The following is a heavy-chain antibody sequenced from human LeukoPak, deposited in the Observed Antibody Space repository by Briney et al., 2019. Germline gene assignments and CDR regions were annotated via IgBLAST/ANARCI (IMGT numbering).Heavy chain of an antibody. CDR3: ARAALVGATSPSDY. CDR1: GYTFTSYD. J-gene: IGHJ4*02. CDR2: MNPNSGNT. Sequence: ASVKVSCKASGYTFTSYDINWVRQATGQGLKWMGWMNPNSGNTGYAQKFQGRVTMTRNTSISTAYMELSSLRSEDTAVYYCARAALVGATSPSDYWGQGTLVTVSS. V-gene: IGHV1-8*01. D-gene: IGHD1-26*01.